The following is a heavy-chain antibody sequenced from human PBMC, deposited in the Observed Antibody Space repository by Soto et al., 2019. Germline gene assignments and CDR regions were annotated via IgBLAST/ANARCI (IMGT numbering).Heavy chain of an antibody. Sequence: QVQLQESGPGLLKPSQTLSLTCSVSGDSISRGDYYWSWIRQPPGKGLEWIGYIHDSGSANYNPSLKSRVSISVDTSKNQFSLKLTSVTAADTAVYYCARGDYFGSGRYLDYWGQGTLVTVSS. CDR3: ARGDYFGSGRYLDY. V-gene: IGHV4-30-4*01. J-gene: IGHJ4*02. CDR1: GDSISRGDYY. D-gene: IGHD3-10*01. CDR2: IHDSGSA.